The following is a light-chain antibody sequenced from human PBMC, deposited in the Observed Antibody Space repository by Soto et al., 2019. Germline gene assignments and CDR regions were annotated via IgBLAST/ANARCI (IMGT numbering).Light chain of an antibody. CDR1: SSDVGSYNL. J-gene: IGLJ2*01. CDR2: EVT. CDR3: CSYAGSSTVV. Sequence: QSALTQPASVSGSPGLSITISCTGSSSDVGSYNLVSWYQQHPDKAPKLMIYEVTKRPSGVSNRFSGSKSGNTASLTISGLQAEDEADYYCCSYAGSSTVVFGGGTKVTVL. V-gene: IGLV2-23*02.